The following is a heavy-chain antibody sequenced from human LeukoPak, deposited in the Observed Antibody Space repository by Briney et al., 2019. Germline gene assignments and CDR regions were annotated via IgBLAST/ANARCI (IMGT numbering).Heavy chain of an antibody. V-gene: IGHV4-4*07. J-gene: IGHJ3*02. CDR2: IYTSGST. CDR3: ARAPPHYDSSGYYSSDAFDI. D-gene: IGHD3-22*01. Sequence: SDTLSLTCTVSGCSISSYYWSWIRQPAGKGLEWIGRIYTSGSTNYNPSLKSRVTMSVDTSKNQFSLKLSSVTAADTAVYYCARAPPHYDSSGYYSSDAFDIWGQGTMVTVSS. CDR1: GCSISSYY.